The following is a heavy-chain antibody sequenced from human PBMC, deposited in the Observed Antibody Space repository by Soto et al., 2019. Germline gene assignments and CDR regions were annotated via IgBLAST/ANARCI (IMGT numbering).Heavy chain of an antibody. J-gene: IGHJ4*02. CDR1: GFPFSSYG. V-gene: IGHV3-33*01. CDR2: IWYDGTNK. Sequence: QVHLVESGGGVVQPGRSLRLSCAASGFPFSSYGMHWVRQAPGKGLDWVAVIWYDGTNKGYADSVKGRFTISRDNSKNTLFLQMNNLRVDDTAVYYCASSINWGQGTLVTVSS. CDR3: ASSIN.